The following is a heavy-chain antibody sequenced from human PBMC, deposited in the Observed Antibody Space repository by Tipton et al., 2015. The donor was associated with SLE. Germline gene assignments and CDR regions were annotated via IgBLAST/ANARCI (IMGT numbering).Heavy chain of an antibody. J-gene: IGHJ4*02. D-gene: IGHD5-12*01. V-gene: IGHV4-34*12. CDR2: IFYTGST. CDR3: ARRHYSGPFDS. CDR1: GGSFSGNH. Sequence: TLSLTCAVYGGSFSGNHWSWIRQPPGKGLEWIGSIFYTGSTYYNPSLKSRVSFSIDTSKHQFSLKLNSVTAADTAVYYCARRHYSGPFDSWGQGTLVTVSS.